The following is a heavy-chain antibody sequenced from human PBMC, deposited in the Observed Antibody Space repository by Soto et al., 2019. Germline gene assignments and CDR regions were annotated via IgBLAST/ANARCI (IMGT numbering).Heavy chain of an antibody. CDR3: AKNFYGAYVVDL. Sequence: PSETLSLTCSVSGFSISSGHYWGWMRQPPGKGLEWIGSTHHSGDTYYSTSLKSRVTISVDTSKNQASLKLNSVTAADTALYYCAKNFYGAYVVDLWGQGTLVTVYS. CDR2: THHSGDT. V-gene: IGHV4-38-2*01. J-gene: IGHJ5*02. CDR1: GFSISSGHY. D-gene: IGHD4-17*01.